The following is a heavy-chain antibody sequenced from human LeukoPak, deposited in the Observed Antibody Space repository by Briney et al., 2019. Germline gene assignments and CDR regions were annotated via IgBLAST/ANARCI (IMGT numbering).Heavy chain of an antibody. CDR2: IDPKNGNR. CDR3: ARSHTQKEFCGGGRCYPTVWWFDP. CDR1: GYTFINND. Sequence: GASVKVSCKTSGYTFINNDINWVRQAPGQGLESMAWIDPKNGNRGYAQNSQGRVTMTTYISINTAYLELSSLRSEDTAVYYCARSHTQKEFCGGGRCYPTVWWFDPWGQGTLVTVSS. D-gene: IGHD2-15*01. J-gene: IGHJ5*02. V-gene: IGHV1-8*01.